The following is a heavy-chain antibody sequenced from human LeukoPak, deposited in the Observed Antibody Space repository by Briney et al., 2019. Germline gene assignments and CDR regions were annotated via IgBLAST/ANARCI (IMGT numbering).Heavy chain of an antibody. CDR2: ISSSSSSI. CDR1: GFTFSAYT. D-gene: IGHD1-1*01. J-gene: IGHJ4*02. V-gene: IGHV3-21*01. Sequence: GGSLRLSFAAFGFTFSAYTMNWFRQAPGKGLEWVASISSSSSSIYYADSVKGRFTISRDNAKNSLYLQMNSLRAEDTAVYYCARETSLQLEQGLPFWGQGTLVTVSS. CDR3: ARETSLQLEQGLPF.